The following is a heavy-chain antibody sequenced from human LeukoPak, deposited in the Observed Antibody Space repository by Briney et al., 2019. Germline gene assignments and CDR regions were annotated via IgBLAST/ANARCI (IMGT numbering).Heavy chain of an antibody. Sequence: GASVKVSCKASGYTFTSYDINWVRQATGQGLEWMGWMNPNSGNTGYAQKFQGGVTMTRNTSISTAYMELSSLRSEDTAVYYCARASGWYIDWDIWGQGTMVTVSS. CDR3: ARASGWYIDWDI. J-gene: IGHJ3*02. CDR2: MNPNSGNT. V-gene: IGHV1-8*01. CDR1: GYTFTSYD. D-gene: IGHD6-19*01.